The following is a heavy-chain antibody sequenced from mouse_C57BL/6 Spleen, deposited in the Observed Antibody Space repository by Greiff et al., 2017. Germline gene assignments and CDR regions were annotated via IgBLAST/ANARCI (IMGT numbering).Heavy chain of an antibody. V-gene: IGHV1-55*01. Sequence: QVQLQQPGAELVKPGASVKMSCKASGYTFTSYWITWVKQRPGQGLEWIGDIYPGSGSTNYNEKFKSKATLTVDTSSSTAYMQLSSLTSEDSAVYYGARGGNYDYDRAFAYWGQGTLVTVSA. CDR1: GYTFTSYW. D-gene: IGHD2-4*01. CDR3: ARGGNYDYDRAFAY. J-gene: IGHJ3*01. CDR2: IYPGSGST.